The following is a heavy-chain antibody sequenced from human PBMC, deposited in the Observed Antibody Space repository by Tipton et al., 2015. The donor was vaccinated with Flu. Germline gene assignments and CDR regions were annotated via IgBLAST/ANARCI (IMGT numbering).Heavy chain of an antibody. CDR1: GFSFSRYV. CDR2: LSGGGGGT. D-gene: IGHD5/OR15-5a*01. V-gene: IGHV3-23*01. CDR3: AKVIPEIVSGLDY. J-gene: IGHJ4*02. Sequence: SLRLSCAASGFSFSRYVMSWVSQAPGKGLEWVSFLSGGGGGTDYADSVKGRFTISRDNSENTLYLQMNSLRAEDTAIYYCAKVIPEIVSGLDYLGQGTLVTVSS.